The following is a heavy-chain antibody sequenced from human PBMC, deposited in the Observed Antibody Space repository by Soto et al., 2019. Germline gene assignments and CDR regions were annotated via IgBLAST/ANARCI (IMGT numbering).Heavy chain of an antibody. J-gene: IGHJ1*01. CDR3: AKGVPVIAVAGTGYFQH. CDR2: ISGSGDST. D-gene: IGHD6-19*01. Sequence: EVQLLESGGGLVQPGGSLRLSCAASGFTFSSYAMSWVRQAPGKGLEWVSGISGSGDSTYYADSVKGRFTISRDNSKNTLYLHMKSPRAEDTAVYYCAKGVPVIAVAGTGYFQHWGQGTLVTVSS. CDR1: GFTFSSYA. V-gene: IGHV3-23*01.